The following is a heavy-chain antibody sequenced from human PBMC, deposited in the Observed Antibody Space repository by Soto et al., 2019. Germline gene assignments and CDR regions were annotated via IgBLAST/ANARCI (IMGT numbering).Heavy chain of an antibody. D-gene: IGHD4-17*01. V-gene: IGHV4-59*01. Sequence: QVQLQESGPGLVKPSETLSLTCTVSGGSISSYYWSWIRQPPGKGLEWIGYIYYSGSTNYNPSLKSRVTLSVDTSKNQFSLKLSSVTAADTAVYYCARADYGDYWFDYWGQGTLVTVSS. CDR2: IYYSGST. J-gene: IGHJ4*02. CDR3: ARADYGDYWFDY. CDR1: GGSISSYY.